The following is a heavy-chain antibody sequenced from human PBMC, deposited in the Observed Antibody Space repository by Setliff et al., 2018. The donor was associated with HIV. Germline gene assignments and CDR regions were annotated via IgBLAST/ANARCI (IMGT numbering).Heavy chain of an antibody. Sequence: PGGSLRLSCAASGFTFSSYAMSWVRQAPGKGLEWVSAISGSGGSTYYADSVKGRFTISRDNSKNTLYLQMNSLRAEDTAVYYCASARIPTGGTSTSFDFWGQGALVTV. CDR1: GFTFSSYA. J-gene: IGHJ4*02. V-gene: IGHV3-23*01. CDR2: ISGSGGST. CDR3: ASARIPTGGTSTSFDF. D-gene: IGHD1-1*01.